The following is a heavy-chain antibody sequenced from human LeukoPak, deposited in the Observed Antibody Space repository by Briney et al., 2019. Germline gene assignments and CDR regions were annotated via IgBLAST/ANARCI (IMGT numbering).Heavy chain of an antibody. CDR2: IFHSGST. CDR1: GYSISSGYY. J-gene: IGHJ5*01. CDR3: ARGVATTDS. Sequence: SETLSLTCAVSGYSISSGYYWAWIRQPPGKGLEWIGSIFHSGSTYYNPSLKSRVTISIDTSKNQFSLKLTSVTAADTAVYHCARGVATTDSWGQGTLVTVSS. D-gene: IGHD5-12*01. V-gene: IGHV4-38-2*01.